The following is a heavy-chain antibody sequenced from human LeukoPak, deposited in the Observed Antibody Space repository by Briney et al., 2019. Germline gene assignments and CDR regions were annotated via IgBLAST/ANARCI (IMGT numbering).Heavy chain of an antibody. J-gene: IGHJ3*02. CDR1: GYTFTGYY. CDR3: ARDGPLGTGTSNDAFDI. CDR2: INPNSDGT. Sequence: ASVKVSCKASGYTFTGYYMHWVRQAPGQGLEWMGWINPNSDGTNYAQKFQGRVTMTRDTSISTAYMELSRLRSDDTAVYYCARDGPLGTGTSNDAFDIWGQGTMVTVSS. D-gene: IGHD1-1*01. V-gene: IGHV1-2*02.